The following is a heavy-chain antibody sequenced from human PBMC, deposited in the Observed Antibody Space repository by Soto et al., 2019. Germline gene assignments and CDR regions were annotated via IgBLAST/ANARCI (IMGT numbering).Heavy chain of an antibody. CDR2: IHHRGNT. CDR1: GGSFSDFH. J-gene: IGHJ6*03. CDR3: ARAHYSMDV. Sequence: SETLSLTCAVYGGSFSDFHWSWIRQPPGKGLEWIGEIHHRGNTNYNPSLRSRVTMSVDTSQNQFSLKMTSVTAADTAVYYCARAHYSMDVWDKGTTVTVSS. V-gene: IGHV4-34*01.